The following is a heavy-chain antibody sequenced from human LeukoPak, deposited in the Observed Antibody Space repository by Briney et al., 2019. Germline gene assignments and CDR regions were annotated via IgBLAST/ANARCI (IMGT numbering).Heavy chain of an antibody. J-gene: IGHJ5*02. CDR3: ARDQQQLISWFDP. V-gene: IGHV1-46*01. CDR1: GYIFTDYY. D-gene: IGHD6-13*01. Sequence: GASVKVSCKASGYIFTDYYMHWVRQAPGQGLEWMGIISPSSDNTRYAQKFQGRVTMARDTSTSTVYMELRSLRSDDTAAYYCARDQQQLISWFDPWGQGTLVTVSS. CDR2: ISPSSDNT.